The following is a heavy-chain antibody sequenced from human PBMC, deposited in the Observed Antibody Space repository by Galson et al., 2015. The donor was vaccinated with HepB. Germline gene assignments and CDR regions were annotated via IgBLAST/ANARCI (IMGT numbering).Heavy chain of an antibody. CDR1: GFTFSSYG. Sequence: SLRLSCAASGFTFSSYGMHWVRQAPGKGLEWVAFIRYDGSNKYYADSVKGRFTISRDNSKNTLYLQMNSLRAEDTAVYYCAKDAHPKWLVALYFDYWGQGTLVTVSS. CDR2: IRYDGSNK. J-gene: IGHJ4*02. D-gene: IGHD6-19*01. V-gene: IGHV3-30*02. CDR3: AKDAHPKWLVALYFDY.